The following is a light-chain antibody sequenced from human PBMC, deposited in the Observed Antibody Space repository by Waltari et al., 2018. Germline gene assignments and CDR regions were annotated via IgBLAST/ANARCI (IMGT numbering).Light chain of an antibody. CDR1: QSVGSSD. J-gene: IGKJ5*01. CDR2: ATS. Sequence: EIVLAQSPDTLSLSPGETATLSCRASQSVGSSDLIWYQQKPGQAPRLLIFATSYRATGIPDRFSGSGSGTDFTLTINRLEPEDVAIYYCQHYGISFPVTFGQGTRLEIK. V-gene: IGKV3-20*01. CDR3: QHYGISFPVT.